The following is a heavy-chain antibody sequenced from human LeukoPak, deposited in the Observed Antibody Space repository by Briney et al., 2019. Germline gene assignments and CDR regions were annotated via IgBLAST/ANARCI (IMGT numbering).Heavy chain of an antibody. CDR3: ARANFLYCSSSTCLFDY. CDR1: GYTFTDYY. Sequence: ASVKVSCKASGYTFTDYYMHWVRQAPGQGFEWMGWINPNDGDTNYAQKFQGRVTMTRDTSISTAHMEVSRLRSDNTAVYYCARANFLYCSSSTCLFDYWGQGTLVTVSS. CDR2: INPNDGDT. J-gene: IGHJ4*02. V-gene: IGHV1-2*02. D-gene: IGHD2-2*01.